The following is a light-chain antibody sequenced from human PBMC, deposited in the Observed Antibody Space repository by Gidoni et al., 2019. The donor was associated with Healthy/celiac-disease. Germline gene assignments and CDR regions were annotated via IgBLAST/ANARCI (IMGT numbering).Light chain of an antibody. V-gene: IGKV3-20*01. CDR2: GAS. CDR1: QSVSSSY. J-gene: IGKJ1*01. Sequence: DIVLTLSPGTLSLSPGERATLSCRASQSVSSSYLAWYQQKPGQAPRLLIYGASSRATGIPDRFSGSGSGTDFTLTISRLEPEDFAVYYCQQYGSSPQWTFGQGTKVEIK. CDR3: QQYGSSPQWT.